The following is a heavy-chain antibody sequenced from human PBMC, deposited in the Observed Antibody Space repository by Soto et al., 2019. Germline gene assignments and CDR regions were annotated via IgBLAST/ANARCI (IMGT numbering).Heavy chain of an antibody. D-gene: IGHD3-16*01. J-gene: IGHJ4*02. CDR3: ASKDVLFPYYFDY. Sequence: QVQLVQSGAEVKKPGASVKVSCKASGYTFTSYAMHWVRQAPGQRLEWMGWINAGNGNTKYSQKYQGRVTITRDTSASTAYMELSSLRSEDTAVYYCASKDVLFPYYFDYWGQGTLVTVSS. CDR1: GYTFTSYA. V-gene: IGHV1-3*01. CDR2: INAGNGNT.